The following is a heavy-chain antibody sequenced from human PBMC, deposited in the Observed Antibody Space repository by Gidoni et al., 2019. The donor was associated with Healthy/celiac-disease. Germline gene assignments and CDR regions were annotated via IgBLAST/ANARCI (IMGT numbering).Heavy chain of an antibody. D-gene: IGHD3-9*01. J-gene: IGHJ4*02. V-gene: IGHV1-18*01. CDR2: ISAYNGNT. CDR3: ARDPGSGYFDWLLYKGYYFDY. Sequence: QVQLVQSGAEVKKPGASVKVSCKASGYTFTSYGISWVRQAPGQGLEWMGWISAYNGNTNYAQKLQGRVTMTTDTSTSTAYMELRSLRSDDTAVYYCARDPGSGYFDWLLYKGYYFDYWGQGTLVTVSS. CDR1: GYTFTSYG.